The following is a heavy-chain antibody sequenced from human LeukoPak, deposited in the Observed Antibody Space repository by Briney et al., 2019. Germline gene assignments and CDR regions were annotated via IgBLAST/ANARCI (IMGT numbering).Heavy chain of an antibody. D-gene: IGHD3-16*01. CDR3: AKDWGEYFDYVWGGFTSFDS. CDR1: GFTFSSYG. V-gene: IGHV3-23*01. J-gene: IGHJ4*02. CDR2: ISGSGHRT. Sequence: GGSLRLSCAASGFTFSSYGVSWVRQAPGKGLEWVSGISGSGHRTYYADSVKGRFTISRDNSKSTLYLQMNSLRAEDTAVYYCAKDWGEYFDYVWGGFTSFDSWGQGTLVTVSS.